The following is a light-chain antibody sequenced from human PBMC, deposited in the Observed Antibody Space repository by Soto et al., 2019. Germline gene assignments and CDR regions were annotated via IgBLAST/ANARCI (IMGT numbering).Light chain of an antibody. V-gene: IGKV1-39*01. CDR1: QSISTY. CDR3: QQSYGTPIT. CDR2: AAS. J-gene: IGKJ5*01. Sequence: DIQMTQSPSSLSASVGDRVTITCRASQSISTYLIWYRQKPGRAPKLLIYAASSLESGVPSRFSGSGSGTDFTLTITNLQPEDFATYYCQQSYGTPITFGQGTRLEIK.